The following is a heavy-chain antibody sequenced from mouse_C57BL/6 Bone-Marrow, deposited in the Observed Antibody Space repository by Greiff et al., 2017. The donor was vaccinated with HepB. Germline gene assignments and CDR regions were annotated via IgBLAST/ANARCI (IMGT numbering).Heavy chain of an antibody. V-gene: IGHV2-2*01. J-gene: IGHJ4*01. D-gene: IGHD2-5*01. CDR3: AGGGVTTRYAMDY. CDR2: IWSGGST. CDR1: GFSFTSYG. Sequence: VQLQESGPGLVQPSPCLSITCTASGFSFTSYGVHWVRQSPGKGLEWLGVIWSGGSTNYNAAFISRLSISKDKSKTDVFFKMNSLQADDTAVYYCAGGGVTTRYAMDYWGRGTSITVSS.